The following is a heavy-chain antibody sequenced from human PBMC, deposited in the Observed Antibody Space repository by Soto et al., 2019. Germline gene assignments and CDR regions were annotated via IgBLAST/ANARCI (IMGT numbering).Heavy chain of an antibody. V-gene: IGHV4-4*02. CDR1: GGSISSSNW. CDR3: ATQNPGSYHFDY. CDR2: IHQSGNTNYNT. D-gene: IGHD3-10*01. Sequence: QVQLQESGPGLVKPSGTLSLTCAVSGGSISSSNWWSWVRQPPGKGLEWIGEIHQSGNTNYNTNYNPSPKSRVIISVDKSKNQSSLKVSSVTAADTAVYYCATQNPGSYHFDYWGQGHLVTVSS. J-gene: IGHJ4*02.